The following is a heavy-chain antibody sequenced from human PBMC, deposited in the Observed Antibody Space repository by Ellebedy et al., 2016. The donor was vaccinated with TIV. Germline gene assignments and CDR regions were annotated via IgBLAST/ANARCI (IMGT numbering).Heavy chain of an antibody. CDR1: GGSFSGYY. J-gene: IGHJ6*03. V-gene: IGHV4-34*01. D-gene: IGHD2-2*01. CDR2: INHSGST. CDR3: ARDDIVVVPAAPFYYYYMDV. Sequence: SETLSLTXAVYGGSFSGYYWSWIRQPPGKGLEWIGEINHSGSTYYNPSLKSRVTISVDTSKNQFSLKLSSVTAADTAVYYCARDDIVVVPAAPFYYYYMDVWGKGTTVTVSS.